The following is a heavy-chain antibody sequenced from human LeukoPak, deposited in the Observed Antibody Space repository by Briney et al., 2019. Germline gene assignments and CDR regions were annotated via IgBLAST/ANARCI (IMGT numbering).Heavy chain of an antibody. V-gene: IGHV4-4*07. CDR3: ARLLYYYDSSGYYDWFDP. CDR2: IYTSGST. Sequence: PSETLSLTCTVSGGSISSYYWSWIRQPAGKGLEWIGRIYTSGSTNYNPSLKSRVTMSVDTSKNQLSLRLSSVTAADTAVYYCARLLYYYDSSGYYDWFDPWGQGTLVTVSS. CDR1: GGSISSYY. J-gene: IGHJ5*02. D-gene: IGHD3-22*01.